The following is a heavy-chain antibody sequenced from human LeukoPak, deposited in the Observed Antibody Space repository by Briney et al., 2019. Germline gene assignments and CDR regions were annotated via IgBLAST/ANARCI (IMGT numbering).Heavy chain of an antibody. CDR2: IYYSGST. D-gene: IGHD3-9*01. CDR1: GGSISSGGYY. J-gene: IGHJ4*02. Sequence: SQTLSLTCTVSGGSISSGGYYWSWIRQPPGKGLEWIGYIYYSGSTNYNPSLKSRVTISVDTSKNQFSLKLSSVTAADTAVYYCARAPYYDILTGYYPNSYFDYWGQGTLVTVSS. V-gene: IGHV4-61*08. CDR3: ARAPYYDILTGYYPNSYFDY.